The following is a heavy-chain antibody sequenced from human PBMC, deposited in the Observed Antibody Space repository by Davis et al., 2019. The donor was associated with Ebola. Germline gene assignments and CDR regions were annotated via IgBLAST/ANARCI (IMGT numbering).Heavy chain of an antibody. J-gene: IGHJ6*04. D-gene: IGHD3-3*01. CDR2: ISYDGSNK. V-gene: IGHV3-30*18. CDR3: AKGGLSFGVVKYHYGMDV. Sequence: GESLKISCAASGFTFSSYGMHWVRQAPGKGLEWVAVISYDGSNKYYADSVKGRFTISRDNSKNTLYLQMNSLRAEDTAVYYCAKGGLSFGVVKYHYGMDVWGKGTTVTVSS. CDR1: GFTFSSYG.